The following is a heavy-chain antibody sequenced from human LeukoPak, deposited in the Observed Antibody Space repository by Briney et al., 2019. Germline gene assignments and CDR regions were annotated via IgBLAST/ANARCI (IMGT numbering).Heavy chain of an antibody. CDR1: GFTFSSYS. J-gene: IGHJ4*02. V-gene: IGHV3-23*01. CDR2: ISGSGGST. CDR3: AKDPAYYDILTGYYIGRYFDY. Sequence: GGSLRLSCAASGFTFSSYSMNWVRQAPGKGLEWVSAISGSGGSTYYADSVKGRFTISRDNSKNTLYLQMNSLRAEDTAVYYCAKDPAYYDILTGYYIGRYFDYWGQGTLVTVSS. D-gene: IGHD3-9*01.